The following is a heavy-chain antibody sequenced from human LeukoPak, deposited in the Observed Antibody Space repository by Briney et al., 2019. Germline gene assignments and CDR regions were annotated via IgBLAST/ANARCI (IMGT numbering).Heavy chain of an antibody. CDR1: AFPLSSYL. CDR2: INSDGRST. V-gene: IGHV3-74*01. CDR3: ARDRIMEV. Sequence: GGSVTLLCAASAFPLSSYLVNWVRQAPGKGLVWVSRINSDGRSTSYADSVQGRFTISRDNAKNTLYLQMNSLRAEDTAVYYCARDRIMEVWGHGTTVSLSS. J-gene: IGHJ6*02. D-gene: IGHD2/OR15-2a*01.